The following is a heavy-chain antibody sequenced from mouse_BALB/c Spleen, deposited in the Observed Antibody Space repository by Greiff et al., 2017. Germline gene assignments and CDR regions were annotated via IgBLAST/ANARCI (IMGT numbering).Heavy chain of an antibody. CDR3: ARIDYGRAWFAY. Sequence: QVQLQQSGAELAKPGASVKMSCKASGYTFTSYWMHWVKQRPGQGLEWIGYINPSTGYTEYNQKFKDKATLTADKSSSTAYMQLSSLTSEDSAVYYCARIDYGRAWFAYWGQGTLVTVSA. D-gene: IGHD1-1*01. V-gene: IGHV1-7*01. CDR1: GYTFTSYW. CDR2: INPSTGYT. J-gene: IGHJ3*01.